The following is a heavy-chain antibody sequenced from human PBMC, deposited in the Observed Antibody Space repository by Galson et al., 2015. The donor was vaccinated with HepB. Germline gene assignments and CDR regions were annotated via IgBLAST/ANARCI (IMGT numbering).Heavy chain of an antibody. Sequence: SLRLSCAASGFTVLGNYMAWVRQAPGKGLEWVSVVYRGGGRYYADSVQGRFTIFRDDSKNTLFLQMNSLRAEDTAEYYCAVNMKRGTSDYWGQGTLVTVSS. CDR2: VYRGGGR. V-gene: IGHV3-66*01. D-gene: IGHD1-1*01. J-gene: IGHJ4*02. CDR1: GFTVLGNY. CDR3: AVNMKRGTSDY.